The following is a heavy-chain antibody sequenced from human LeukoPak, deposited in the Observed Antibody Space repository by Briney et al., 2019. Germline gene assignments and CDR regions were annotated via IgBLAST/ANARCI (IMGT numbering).Heavy chain of an antibody. Sequence: ASVKVSCKASGYTFTGYYMHWVRQAPGQGLEWMGWINPNSGGTNYAQKFQGRVTLTGDTSISTAYMDLSRLRSDDTAVYYCARGPKLDAFDIWGQGTMVTVSS. J-gene: IGHJ3*02. CDR1: GYTFTGYY. CDR3: ARGPKLDAFDI. CDR2: INPNSGGT. V-gene: IGHV1-2*02.